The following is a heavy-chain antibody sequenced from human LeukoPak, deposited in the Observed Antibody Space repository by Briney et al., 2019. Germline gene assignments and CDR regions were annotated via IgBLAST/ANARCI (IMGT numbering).Heavy chain of an antibody. D-gene: IGHD3-10*01. J-gene: IGHJ3*02. CDR3: ARGTGDYYGSGSYYSDAFDI. CDR2: IYTSGST. CDR1: GGSISSYY. Sequence: PSETLSLTCTVSGGSISSYYWGWIRQPAGKGLEWIGRIYTSGSTNYNPSLKSRVTMSVDTSKNQFSLKLSSVTAADTAVYYCARGTGDYYGSGSYYSDAFDIWGQGTMVTVSS. V-gene: IGHV4-4*07.